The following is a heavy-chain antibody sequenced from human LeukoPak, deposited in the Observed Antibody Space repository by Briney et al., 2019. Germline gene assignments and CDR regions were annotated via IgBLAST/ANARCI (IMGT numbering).Heavy chain of an antibody. Sequence: SETLSLTCTVSGGSISSYYWNWIRQSPGKGLEWIGYIYYSGSTNYNPSLKSRVTITVDTSKNQFSLKLSSVTAADTAVYFCARDRSSGSYRRIFDYWGQGTLVTVSS. V-gene: IGHV4-59*01. CDR2: IYYSGST. J-gene: IGHJ4*02. D-gene: IGHD3-22*01. CDR1: GGSISSYY. CDR3: ARDRSSGSYRRIFDY.